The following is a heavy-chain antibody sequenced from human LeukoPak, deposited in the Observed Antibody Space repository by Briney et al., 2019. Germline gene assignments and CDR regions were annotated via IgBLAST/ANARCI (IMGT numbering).Heavy chain of an antibody. V-gene: IGHV5-51*01. CDR3: ARRIHDYYDSSGYSSDYFDY. CDR2: IYPGDSDT. Sequence: GQPLKISCKGSGYSFTSYWIGWVRQMPGKGLEWMGIIYPGDSDTRYSPSFQGRVTISADKSISTAYLQWSNLKASDTAMYYCARRIHDYYDSSGYSSDYFDYWGQGTLVTVSS. J-gene: IGHJ4*02. D-gene: IGHD3-22*01. CDR1: GYSFTSYW.